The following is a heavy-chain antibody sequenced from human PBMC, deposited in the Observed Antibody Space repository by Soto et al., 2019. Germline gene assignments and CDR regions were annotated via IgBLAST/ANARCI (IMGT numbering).Heavy chain of an antibody. V-gene: IGHV4-59*01. CDR2: IYYSGST. J-gene: IGHJ4*02. CDR3: ARTSLPARGTNDFDY. Sequence: QVQLQESGPGLVKPSETLSLTCTVSGGSISSYYWSWIRQPPGKGLEWIGYIYYSGSTNYNPSLKSRVTRSVDTAKNQSSLKLSSVTAADTAVYYCARTSLPARGTNDFDYWGQGTLVTVSS. CDR1: GGSISSYY. D-gene: IGHD2-2*01.